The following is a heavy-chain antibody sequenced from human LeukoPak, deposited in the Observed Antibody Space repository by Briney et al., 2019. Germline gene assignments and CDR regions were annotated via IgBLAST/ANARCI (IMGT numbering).Heavy chain of an antibody. V-gene: IGHV3-64*04. CDR2: ISSNGGST. CDR3: AKDKIAVAGTDRGDYYYYYVDV. D-gene: IGHD6-19*01. J-gene: IGHJ6*03. Sequence: GGSLRLSCAASGFTFSSYAMHWVRQAPGKGLEYVSAISSNGGSTYYADSVKGRFTISRDNSKNTLYLQMNSLRAEDTAVYYCAKDKIAVAGTDRGDYYYYYVDVWGKGTTVTVSS. CDR1: GFTFSSYA.